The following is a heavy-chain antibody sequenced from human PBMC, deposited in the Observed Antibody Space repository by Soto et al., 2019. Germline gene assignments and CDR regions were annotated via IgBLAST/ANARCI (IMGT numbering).Heavy chain of an antibody. V-gene: IGHV4-39*01. D-gene: IGHD1-26*01. CDR3: ARLRYSGDVSYWFDP. Sequence: SETLSLTCSVSGASISITSYFWCWIRQPPGRGLEWIGSVYYSGSTYYNPSLKSRVTISVDTSKNQFSLKLSSVTAADTAVYYCARLRYSGDVSYWFDPWGQGTLVTVSS. CDR2: VYYSGST. J-gene: IGHJ5*02. CDR1: GASISITSYF.